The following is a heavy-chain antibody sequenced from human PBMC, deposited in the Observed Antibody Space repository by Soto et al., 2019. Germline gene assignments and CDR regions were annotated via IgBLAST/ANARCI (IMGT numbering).Heavy chain of an antibody. J-gene: IGHJ4*02. CDR1: GFTFSSYA. V-gene: IGHV3-30-3*01. D-gene: IGHD6-13*01. CDR3: ARRQEWQLAYFDY. CDR2: ISYDGSNK. Sequence: GGSLRLSCAASGFTFSSYAMHWVRQAPGKGLEWVAVISYDGSNKYYADSVKGRFTISRDNSKNTLYLQMNSLRAEDTAVYYCARRQEWQLAYFDYWGQGTLVTVSS.